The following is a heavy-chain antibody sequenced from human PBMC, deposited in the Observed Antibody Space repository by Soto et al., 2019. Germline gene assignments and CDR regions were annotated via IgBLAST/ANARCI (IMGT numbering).Heavy chain of an antibody. J-gene: IGHJ5*02. CDR2: IIPILGIA. V-gene: IGHV1-69*08. D-gene: IGHD6-13*01. Sequence: QVQLVQSGAEVKKPGSSVKVSCKASGGTFSSYTISWVRQAPGQGLEWMGRIIPILGIANYAQKFQGRVTITADKSTSTAYMELSSLGSEDTAVYYCARDPPYSRSLTPANWFDPWGQGTLVTVSS. CDR3: ARDPPYSRSLTPANWFDP. CDR1: GGTFSSYT.